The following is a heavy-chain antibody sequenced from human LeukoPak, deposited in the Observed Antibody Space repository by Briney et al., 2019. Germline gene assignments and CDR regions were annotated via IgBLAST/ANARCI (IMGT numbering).Heavy chain of an antibody. D-gene: IGHD6-19*01. CDR3: AREVAGRSVGY. Sequence: ASVKVSCKASGYSFTTYSIIWVRQAPGQGLEWMGWISADNGKRNYVQKFQGRVTMTTDTSTSTAYMELRSLRSDDTAVYYCAREVAGRSVGYWGQGTLVTVSS. V-gene: IGHV1-18*01. CDR2: ISADNGKR. CDR1: GYSFTTYS. J-gene: IGHJ4*02.